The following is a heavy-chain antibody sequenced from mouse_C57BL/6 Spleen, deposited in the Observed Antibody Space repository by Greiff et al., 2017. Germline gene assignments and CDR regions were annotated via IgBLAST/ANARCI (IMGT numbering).Heavy chain of an antibody. J-gene: IGHJ4*01. CDR2: IDPNSGGT. CDR3: ARDKDDAMDY. CDR1: GYTFTSYW. D-gene: IGHD1-3*01. V-gene: IGHV1-72*01. Sequence: VQLQQSGAELVKPGASVKLSCKASGYTFTSYWMHWVKQRPGRGLELIGRIDPNSGGTKYNEKFKSKATLTVDKPSSTAYMQLSSLTSEYSAVYYCARDKDDAMDYWGQGTSVTVSS.